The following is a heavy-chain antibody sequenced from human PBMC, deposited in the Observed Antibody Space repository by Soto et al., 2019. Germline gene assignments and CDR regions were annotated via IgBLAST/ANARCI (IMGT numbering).Heavy chain of an antibody. CDR2: TYYRSKWYN. V-gene: IGHV6-1*01. CDR1: GDSVSSNSAA. D-gene: IGHD3-9*01. J-gene: IGHJ6*03. Sequence: SQTLSLTCAISGDSVSSNSAAWNWIRQSPSRGLEWLGRTYYRSKWYNDYAVSVKSRITINPDTSKNQFSLQLNSVTPEDTAVYYCARDLWNDILTGYRGYYYYYYMDVWGKGTTVTVSS. CDR3: ARDLWNDILTGYRGYYYYYYMDV.